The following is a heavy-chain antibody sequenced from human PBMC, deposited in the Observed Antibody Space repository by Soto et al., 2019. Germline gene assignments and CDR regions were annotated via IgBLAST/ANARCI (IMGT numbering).Heavy chain of an antibody. Sequence: GASVKVSCTASGYTFTGYYMHWVRQAPGQGLEWMGWINPNSGGTNYAQKFQGRVTMTRDTSISTAYMELSRLRSDDTAVYYCARVWSSSPHYYYYGMDVWGQGTTVTVSS. J-gene: IGHJ6*02. V-gene: IGHV1-2*02. CDR1: GYTFTGYY. CDR2: INPNSGGT. CDR3: ARVWSSSPHYYYYGMDV. D-gene: IGHD6-6*01.